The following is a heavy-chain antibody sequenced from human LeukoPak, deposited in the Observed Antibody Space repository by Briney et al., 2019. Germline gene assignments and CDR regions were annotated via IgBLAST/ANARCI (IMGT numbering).Heavy chain of an antibody. V-gene: IGHV1-2*06. CDR2: INPNSGGT. J-gene: IGHJ3*02. D-gene: IGHD7-27*01. CDR1: GYTFTGYY. Sequence: GASVKVSCKASGYTFTGYYMHWVRQAPGQGLEWMGRINPNSGGTNYAQKFQGRVTMTRDTSISTAYMELSRLRSDDTAVYYCARGPPGDEYAFDIWGQGTMVTVSS. CDR3: ARGPPGDEYAFDI.